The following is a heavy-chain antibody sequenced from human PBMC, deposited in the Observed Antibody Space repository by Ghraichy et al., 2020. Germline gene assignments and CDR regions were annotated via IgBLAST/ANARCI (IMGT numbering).Heavy chain of an antibody. CDR3: ARDFGCSSSDY. Sequence: GGVLRLSCTASGFTFSSYWMSWVRQAPGKGLEWVANIKQDGSEKYYVDSVKGRFTISRDNAKNSLYLQMNRLRAEDTAVYYCARDFGCSSSDYWGQGTLVTVSS. V-gene: IGHV3-7*01. CDR2: IKQDGSEK. J-gene: IGHJ4*02. D-gene: IGHD6-13*01. CDR1: GFTFSSYW.